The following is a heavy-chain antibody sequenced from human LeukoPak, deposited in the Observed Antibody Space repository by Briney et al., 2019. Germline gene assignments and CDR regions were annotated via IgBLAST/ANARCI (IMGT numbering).Heavy chain of an antibody. V-gene: IGHV3-7*01. CDR2: INQDGSEK. D-gene: IGHD3-10*01. J-gene: IGHJ4*02. CDR3: ARGDYYDSGTYPPDY. CDR1: GFTFSRSW. Sequence: PGGSLRLSCAASGFTFSRSWMNWVRQAPGKGLEWVANINQDGSEKYYVDSVKGRFTISRDNAKNSLYLQMNSLRAEDTAVYYCARGDYYDSGTYPPDYWGQGTLVTVSS.